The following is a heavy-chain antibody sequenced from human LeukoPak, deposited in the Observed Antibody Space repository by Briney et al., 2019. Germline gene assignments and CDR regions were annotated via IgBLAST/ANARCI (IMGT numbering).Heavy chain of an antibody. J-gene: IGHJ4*02. Sequence: PSETLSLTCAVYSGSFNGYRWGRTPQPPGKGLVWIGELNHSGNNNYNTPLKSRITISVDTTKNPFSLKLSSVTAEDTAVYYCASDYCGSGSYYIDWGQGALVTVSS. CDR2: LNHSGNN. V-gene: IGHV4-34*01. D-gene: IGHD3-10*01. CDR1: SGSFNGYR. CDR3: ASDYCGSGSYYID.